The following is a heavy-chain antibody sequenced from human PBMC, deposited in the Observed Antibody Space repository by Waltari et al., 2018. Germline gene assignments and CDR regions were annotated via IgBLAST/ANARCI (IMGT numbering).Heavy chain of an antibody. CDR1: GFPFSSYS. V-gene: IGHV3-48*04. CDR2: ISSSSSTI. CDR3: ARVGGAAAGHYYYYMDV. Sequence: EVQLVESGGGLVQPGGSLRLSCAASGFPFSSYSMNWVRQAPGKGLEWVSYISSSSSTIYYADSVKGRFTISRDNAKNSLYLQMNSLRAEDTAVYYCARVGGAAAGHYYYYMDVWGKGTTVTVSS. D-gene: IGHD6-13*01. J-gene: IGHJ6*03.